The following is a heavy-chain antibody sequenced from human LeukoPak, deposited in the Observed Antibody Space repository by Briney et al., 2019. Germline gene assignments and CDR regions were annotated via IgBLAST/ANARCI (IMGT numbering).Heavy chain of an antibody. J-gene: IGHJ4*02. CDR3: ARGGGSYSPAYYFDY. CDR1: GASISSYY. V-gene: IGHV4-4*07. CDR2: IYTSAIISGNT. Sequence: SETPSLTCTVSGASISSYYWSWIRQPPGKGLEWIGRIYTSAIISGNTNYNPSLKSRVTMSVDTSKNQFSLRLRSVTAADTAVYYCARGGGSYSPAYYFDYWGQGTLVTVSS. D-gene: IGHD1-26*01.